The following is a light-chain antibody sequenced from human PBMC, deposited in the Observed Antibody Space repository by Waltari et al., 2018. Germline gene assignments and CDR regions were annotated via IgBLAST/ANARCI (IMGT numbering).Light chain of an antibody. CDR3: QQYGSSVMYT. CDR2: GAS. Sequence: VLTQSPGTLSLSPGERATFSCRASQSITKRYFAWYQQKPGQAPGLLIYGASSRAPGIPDRFSGSGSGTDFTLTISRLEPEDVAVYYCQQYGSSVMYTFGQGTKLEIK. CDR1: QSITKRY. J-gene: IGKJ2*01. V-gene: IGKV3-20*01.